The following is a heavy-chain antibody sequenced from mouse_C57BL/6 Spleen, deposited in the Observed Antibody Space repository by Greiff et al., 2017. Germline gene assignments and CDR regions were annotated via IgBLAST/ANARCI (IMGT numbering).Heavy chain of an antibody. CDR2: IRLKSDNYAT. CDR3: TGGVFYAMDY. J-gene: IGHJ4*01. CDR1: GFTFSNYW. V-gene: IGHV6-3*01. Sequence: DVQLVESGGGLVQPGGSMKLSCVASGFTFSNYWMNWVRQSPEKGLEWVAQIRLKSDNYATHYAESVKGRFTISRDDSKSSVYLQMNNLRAEDTGIYYCTGGVFYAMDYWGQGTSVTVSS.